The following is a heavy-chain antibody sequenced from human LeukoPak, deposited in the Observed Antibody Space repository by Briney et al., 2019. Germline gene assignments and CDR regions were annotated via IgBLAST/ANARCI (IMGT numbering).Heavy chain of an antibody. J-gene: IGHJ4*02. Sequence: GRSLRLSCAASGFTFSSYAMHWVRQAPGKGLEWVAVISYDGSNKYYADSVKGRFTISRDNSENTLYLQMNSLRAEDTAVYYCAREVSSGWYYFDYWGQGTLVTVSS. D-gene: IGHD6-19*01. V-gene: IGHV3-30-3*01. CDR2: ISYDGSNK. CDR3: AREVSSGWYYFDY. CDR1: GFTFSSYA.